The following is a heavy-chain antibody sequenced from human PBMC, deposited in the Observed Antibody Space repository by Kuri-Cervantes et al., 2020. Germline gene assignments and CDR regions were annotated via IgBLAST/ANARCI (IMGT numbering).Heavy chain of an antibody. CDR3: ARGLPSGYYYHDGFDI. CDR2: ISSSSSYI. CDR1: GFTFSSYS. V-gene: IGHV3-21*01. J-gene: IGHJ3*02. Sequence: GESLKISCAASGFTFSSYSMNWVRQAPGKGLEWVSSISSSSSYIYYADSVKGRFTISRDNAKNSLYLQMNSLRAVDTAVYYCARGLPSGYYYHDGFDIWGQGTMVTVSS. D-gene: IGHD3-22*01.